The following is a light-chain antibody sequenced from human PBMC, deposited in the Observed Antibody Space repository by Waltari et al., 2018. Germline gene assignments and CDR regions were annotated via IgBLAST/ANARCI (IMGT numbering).Light chain of an antibody. V-gene: IGKV3-20*01. J-gene: IGKJ2*01. CDR2: DAT. CDR3: QQYGSSPYT. CDR1: QRVSVNS. Sequence: EVVLTQSPGILSLSPGDRATLSCRASQRVSVNSLAWYQPNPGQAPRLLIYDATMRATAIPDRFSGSVSGTDFTLVITRLEPEDFGVYYCQQYGSSPYTFGQGTKLQIK.